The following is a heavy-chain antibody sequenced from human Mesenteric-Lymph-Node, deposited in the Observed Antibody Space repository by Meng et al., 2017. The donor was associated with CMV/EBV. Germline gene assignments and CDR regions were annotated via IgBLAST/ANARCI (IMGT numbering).Heavy chain of an antibody. CDR1: GFSFNSYS. CDR2: ISRSSSYK. CDR3: ARAAIRGRRQISATKYDAFDI. D-gene: IGHD2/OR15-2a*01. Sequence: GGSLRLSCAASGFSFNSYSMNWVRQAPGKGLEWVSSISRSSSYKYYADSVKGRFTISRDNAKNFLFLQMSSLRVEDTAVYYCARAAIRGRRQISATKYDAFDIWGQGTMVTVSS. J-gene: IGHJ3*02. V-gene: IGHV3-21*01.